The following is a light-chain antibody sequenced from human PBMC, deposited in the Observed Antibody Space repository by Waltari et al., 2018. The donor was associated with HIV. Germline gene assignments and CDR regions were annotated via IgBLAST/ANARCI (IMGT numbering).Light chain of an antibody. V-gene: IGLV1-44*01. CDR3: AAWDDSLNGWV. CDR1: SSKIGSYT. CDR2: SNN. J-gene: IGLJ3*02. Sequence: QSVLTQPPSASGTPGQRVTISCSGSSSKIGSYTVNWYQQLPGTAPKLLIYSNNQRPSGVPDRFSGSKSGTSASLAISGLQSEDEADYYCAAWDDSLNGWVFGGGTKLTVL.